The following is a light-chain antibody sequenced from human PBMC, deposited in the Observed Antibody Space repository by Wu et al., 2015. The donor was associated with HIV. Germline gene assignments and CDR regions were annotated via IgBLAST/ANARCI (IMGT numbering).Light chain of an antibody. CDR3: QQLNSYPIT. J-gene: IGKJ5*01. V-gene: IGKV1-9*01. CDR1: QHISHH. Sequence: DTQLTQSPSFLSASVGDRVSITCRASQHISHHLAWYQQKPGKAPKVLISAASTLQSGVPSRFSGSGFGTEFTLTISSLQPEDFATYYCQQLNSYPITFGQGTRLXIK. CDR2: AAS.